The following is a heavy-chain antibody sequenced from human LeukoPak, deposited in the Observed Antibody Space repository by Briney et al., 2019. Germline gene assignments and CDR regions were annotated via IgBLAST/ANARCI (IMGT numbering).Heavy chain of an antibody. D-gene: IGHD4-11*01. CDR1: GFTFSHSS. J-gene: IGHJ6*03. Sequence: GGSLRLSCAASGFTFSHSSIDWVRQAPGKGLERVASITSSSSHIYYADSVKGRFTISRDNAQNSLNLQMNSLRAEDTAIYYCARVMMGATVTTFHYYCMDVWGVGTTVTVSS. CDR2: ITSSSSHI. V-gene: IGHV3-21*01. CDR3: ARVMMGATVTTFHYYCMDV.